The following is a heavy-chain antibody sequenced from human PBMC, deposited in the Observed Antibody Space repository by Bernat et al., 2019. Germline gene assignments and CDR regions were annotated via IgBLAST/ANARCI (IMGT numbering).Heavy chain of an antibody. CDR1: GYTFTRYA. D-gene: IGHD1-14*01. CDR3: ARGGGEPRPFETFDY. V-gene: IGHV1-3*01. CDR2: INAGNGNT. J-gene: IGHJ4*02. Sequence: QVQLVQSGAEVKKPGASVKVSCKASGYTFTRYAMHWVRQAPGQRLEWMGWINAGNGNTKYSQKFQGRVTITRDTSASTAYMELSSLRSEDTAVYYCARGGGEPRPFETFDYWGQGTLVTVSS.